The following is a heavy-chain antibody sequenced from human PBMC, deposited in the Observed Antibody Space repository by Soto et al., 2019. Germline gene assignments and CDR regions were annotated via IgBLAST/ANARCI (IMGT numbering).Heavy chain of an antibody. D-gene: IGHD2-2*01. J-gene: IGHJ4*02. CDR3: ARDVGSSHGPGHPHYFDY. V-gene: IGHV4-31*03. CDR1: GGSISSGDYY. Sequence: QVQLQESGPGLVKPSQTLSLTCTVSGGSISSGDYYWSWIRQLPGKDLAWIADIYYNGNTYYTPSLKSRATISLDTSRNQFFLNLNSVTAADAAVYYCARDVGSSHGPGHPHYFDYWGQGTLVAVSS. CDR2: IYYNGNT.